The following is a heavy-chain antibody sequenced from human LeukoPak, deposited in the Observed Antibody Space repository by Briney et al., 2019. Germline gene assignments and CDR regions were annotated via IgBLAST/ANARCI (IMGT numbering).Heavy chain of an antibody. D-gene: IGHD2-15*01. V-gene: IGHV1-2*02. CDR2: INPNSGGT. J-gene: IGHJ6*03. CDR3: ARGGRVYYYYMDV. Sequence: ASVKVSCKASGYTFTSYGISRVRQAPGQGLEWMGWINPNSGGTNYAQKFQGRVTMTRDTSISTAYMELSRLRSDDTAVYYCARGGRVYYYYMDVWGKGTTVTVSS. CDR1: GYTFTSYG.